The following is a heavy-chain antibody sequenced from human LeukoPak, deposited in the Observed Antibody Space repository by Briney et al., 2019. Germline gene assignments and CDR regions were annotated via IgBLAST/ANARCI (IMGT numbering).Heavy chain of an antibody. J-gene: IGHJ4*02. CDR2: INHSGST. CDR1: GGSFSGYY. V-gene: IGHV4-34*01. D-gene: IGHD4/OR15-4a*01. Sequence: PSETLSLTCAVYGGSFSGYYWSWIRQPPGKGLEWIGEINHSGSTNYNPSLKSRVTMSVDTSKNQFSLKLSSVTAADTAVYYCARHTTMVHFDFWGQGTLVTVSS. CDR3: ARHTTMVHFDF.